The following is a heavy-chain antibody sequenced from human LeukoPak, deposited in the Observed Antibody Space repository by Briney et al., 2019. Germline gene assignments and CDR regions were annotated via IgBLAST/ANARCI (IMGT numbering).Heavy chain of an antibody. J-gene: IGHJ4*02. Sequence: SETLSLTCAVYGGSFSGYYWSWIRQPPGKGLECIGEINHSGSTNYNPSLKSRVTISVDTSKNQFSLKLSSVTAADTAVYYCARLHFDYYFDYWGQGTLVTVSS. CDR1: GGSFSGYY. CDR3: ARLHFDYYFDY. D-gene: IGHD3-9*01. CDR2: INHSGST. V-gene: IGHV4-34*01.